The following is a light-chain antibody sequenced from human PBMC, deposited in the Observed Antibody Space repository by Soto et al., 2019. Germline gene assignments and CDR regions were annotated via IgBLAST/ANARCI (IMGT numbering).Light chain of an antibody. J-gene: IGKJ1*01. CDR2: AAS. Sequence: DIPMTQSPSSLSASVGDRVTITCRASQGISNYLAWYQQKPGKVPKLLIYAASTLQSGVPSRFSGSGSGTDCTLTISSLQPEDVATYYSQKYNSAPWTFGQGTKVEIK. V-gene: IGKV1-27*01. CDR3: QKYNSAPWT. CDR1: QGISNY.